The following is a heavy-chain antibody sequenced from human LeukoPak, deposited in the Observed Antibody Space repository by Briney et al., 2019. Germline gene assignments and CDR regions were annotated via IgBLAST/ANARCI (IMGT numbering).Heavy chain of an antibody. D-gene: IGHD2-8*02. CDR3: ARDREPGTSASRFDY. Sequence: GGSLRLSCAASGFTFSYYYMSWVRQAPGKGLEWVSVVYSGDNTYYADSVKGRFTISRDNSKNTLYLQMNSLRAEDTAVYYCARDREPGTSASRFDYWGQGTLVTVSS. V-gene: IGHV3-53*01. J-gene: IGHJ4*02. CDR1: GFTFSYYY. CDR2: VYSGDNT.